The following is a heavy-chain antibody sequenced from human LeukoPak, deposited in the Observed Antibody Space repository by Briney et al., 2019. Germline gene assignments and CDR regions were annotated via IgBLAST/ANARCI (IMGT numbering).Heavy chain of an antibody. CDR3: ARGVMPQLPDWFDP. CDR1: GSTFSSYS. CDR2: ISSGSSYI. J-gene: IGHJ5*02. D-gene: IGHD2-2*01. V-gene: IGHV3-21*01. Sequence: GGSLRLSCAASGSTFSSYSMNWVRQAPGKGLEWVSSISSGSSYIYYADSVKGRFTISRDNAKNSLYLQMNSLRAEDTAVYYCARGVMPQLPDWFDPWGQGTLVTVSS.